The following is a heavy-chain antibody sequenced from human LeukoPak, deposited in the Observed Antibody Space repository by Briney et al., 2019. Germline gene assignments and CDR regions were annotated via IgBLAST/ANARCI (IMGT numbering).Heavy chain of an antibody. D-gene: IGHD6-13*01. CDR2: INSDGSST. V-gene: IGHV3-74*01. CDR1: GFTLSSYW. J-gene: IGHJ6*02. Sequence: PGGSLRLSCAASGFTLSSYWVHWVRQAPGKGLVWVSRINSDGSSTSYADSVKGRFTISRDNAKNTLYLQMNSLRAEDTAVYYCASAYSSSWHYYYYGMDVWGQGTTVTVSS. CDR3: ASAYSSSWHYYYYGMDV.